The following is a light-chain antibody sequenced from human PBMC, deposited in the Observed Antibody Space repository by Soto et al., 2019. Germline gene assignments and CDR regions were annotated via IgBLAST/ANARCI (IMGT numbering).Light chain of an antibody. Sequence: IVLTQSPGTLSLSPGERATLSCRASQRVGGSYLAWYQQKPGQAPRLLIYGASGRATGIPDRFSGSGSGTDFTLTISRLEPEDFAVYNCQHYGTAPWTFGQGTKVDIK. V-gene: IGKV3-20*01. CDR3: QHYGTAPWT. J-gene: IGKJ1*01. CDR2: GAS. CDR1: QRVGGSY.